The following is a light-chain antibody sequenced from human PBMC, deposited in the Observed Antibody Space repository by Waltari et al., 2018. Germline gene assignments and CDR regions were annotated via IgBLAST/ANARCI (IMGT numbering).Light chain of an antibody. V-gene: IGLV2-14*01. CDR2: EVS. J-gene: IGLJ1*01. Sequence: QSALPQPASVSGSPGRSTPSPSTGTGSAVGGYNYFPWYQQHPGKAPKLMIYEVSNRPSGVSNRFSGSKSGNTASLTISGLQAEDEADYYCSSYTSSSTLNVFGTGTKVTVL. CDR3: SSYTSSSTLNV. CDR1: GSAVGGYNY.